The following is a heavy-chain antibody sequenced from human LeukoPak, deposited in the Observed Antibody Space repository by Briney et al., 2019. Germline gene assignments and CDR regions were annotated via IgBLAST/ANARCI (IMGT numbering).Heavy chain of an antibody. V-gene: IGHV3-48*01. CDR2: ISSSSSTI. D-gene: IGHD3-3*01. CDR1: GFTFSSYS. J-gene: IGHJ1*01. CDR3: ARDGTSYDFWSGYHTAEYFQH. Sequence: PGGSLRLSCAASGFTFSSYSMNWVRQAPGKGLEWVSYISSSSSTIYYADSVKGRFTISRDNAKNSLYLQMNSLRAEDTAVYYCARDGTSYDFWSGYHTAEYFQHWGQGTLVTVSS.